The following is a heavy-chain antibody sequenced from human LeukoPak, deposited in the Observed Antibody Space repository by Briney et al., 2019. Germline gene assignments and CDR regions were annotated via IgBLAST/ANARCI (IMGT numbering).Heavy chain of an antibody. Sequence: PGGSLRLSCAASGFTFSSYAMSWVRQAPGKGLEWVSAISGSGGSIYYADSVKGRFTISRDNAKNSLYLQLNSLRAEDTAVYYCARDGSRGGAPWYFFDYWGQGTLVTVSS. J-gene: IGHJ4*02. CDR2: ISGSGGSI. CDR3: ARDGSRGGAPWYFFDY. V-gene: IGHV3-23*01. CDR1: GFTFSSYA. D-gene: IGHD1-26*01.